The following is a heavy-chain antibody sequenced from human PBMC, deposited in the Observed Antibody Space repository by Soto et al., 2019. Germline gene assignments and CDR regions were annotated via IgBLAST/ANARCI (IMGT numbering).Heavy chain of an antibody. V-gene: IGHV3-23*01. Sequence: EVQLLESGGGLVQPGGSLRLSCAASGFTFSSYAMSWVRQAPGKGLEWVSAISGSGGSTYYADSVKGRFTISRDNSKNTLYLQMNSLRAEDTAVYYCVPLPGSTWSFDIWGQGTMVTVSS. CDR1: GFTFSSYA. CDR2: ISGSGGST. CDR3: VPLPGSTWSFDI. J-gene: IGHJ3*02. D-gene: IGHD2-15*01.